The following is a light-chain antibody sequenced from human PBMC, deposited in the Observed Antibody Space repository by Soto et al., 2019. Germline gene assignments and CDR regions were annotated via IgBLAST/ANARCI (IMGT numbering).Light chain of an antibody. V-gene: IGLV2-11*01. CDR2: DVI. CDR1: SSDVGGYKY. Sequence: QSALIQPRSVSGSPGQSVTISCTGTSSDVGGYKYVSWYRQHPGKAPKLMIYDVITRPSGVPYRFSGSKSGNTASLTISGLQAEDEADYCCCSYAGDYTFVFGSGTKLTVL. J-gene: IGLJ1*01. CDR3: CSYAGDYTFV.